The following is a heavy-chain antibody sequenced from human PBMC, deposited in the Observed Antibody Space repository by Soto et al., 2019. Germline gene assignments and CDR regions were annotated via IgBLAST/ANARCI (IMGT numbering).Heavy chain of an antibody. CDR2: ISGSGGST. D-gene: IGHD4-17*01. CDR1: GFIFTTYA. V-gene: IGHV3-23*01. CDR3: AKEDDYGDYANDAFDI. J-gene: IGHJ3*02. Sequence: VQLLESGGGLVQPGGSLRLSCAASGFIFTTYAMSWVRQPPGKGLEWVSAISGSGGSTYYAASVKGRFTISRDNSKNTVYLQMNSLRAEDTAVYYCAKEDDYGDYANDAFDIWGQGTMVTVSS.